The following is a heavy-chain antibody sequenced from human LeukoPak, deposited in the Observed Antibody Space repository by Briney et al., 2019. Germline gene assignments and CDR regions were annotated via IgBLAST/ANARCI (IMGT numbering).Heavy chain of an antibody. CDR3: ARARYYYDSSGFDY. J-gene: IGHJ4*02. D-gene: IGHD3-22*01. V-gene: IGHV4-59*08. Sequence: SETLSLTCTVSGGSISSYYWSWIRQPPGKGLEWIGYIYYSGSTYYNPSLKSRVTISVDTSKNRFSLKLSSVTAADTAVYYCARARYYYDSSGFDYWGQGTLVTVSS. CDR1: GGSISSYY. CDR2: IYYSGST.